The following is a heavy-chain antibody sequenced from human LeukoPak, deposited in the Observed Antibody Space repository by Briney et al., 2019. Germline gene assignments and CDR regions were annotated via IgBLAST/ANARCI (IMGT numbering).Heavy chain of an antibody. CDR1: GFTFSNYG. D-gene: IGHD3-22*01. J-gene: IGHJ4*02. CDR2: ISGSGGST. CDR3: AKESYYYDSSGYYSVGWYYFDY. Sequence: GGTLRLSCAASGFTFSNYGMSWVRQAPGKGLEWVSAISGSGGSTYYADSVKGRFTISRDNSKTTLYLQMNSLRAEDTAVYYCAKESYYYDSSGYYSVGWYYFDYWGQGTLVTVSS. V-gene: IGHV3-23*01.